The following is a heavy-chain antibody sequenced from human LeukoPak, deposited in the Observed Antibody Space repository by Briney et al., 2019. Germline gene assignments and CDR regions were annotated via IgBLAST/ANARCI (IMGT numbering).Heavy chain of an antibody. D-gene: IGHD1-26*01. J-gene: IGHJ4*02. V-gene: IGHV4-39*07. CDR3: ARDRGIVGAAKGFDY. CDR1: GGSISSGSYY. Sequence: SETLSLTCTVSGGSISSGSYYWGWIRQPPGKGLEWIGSIYYSGSTFYNPSLKSRVTISVDTSKNQFSLKLSSVTAADTAVYYCARDRGIVGAAKGFDYWGQGTLVTVSS. CDR2: IYYSGST.